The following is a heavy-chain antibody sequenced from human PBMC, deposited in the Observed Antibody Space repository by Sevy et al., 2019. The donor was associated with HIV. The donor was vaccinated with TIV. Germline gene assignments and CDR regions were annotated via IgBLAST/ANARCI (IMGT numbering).Heavy chain of an antibody. CDR3: ARLSGYSSSWSYFDY. V-gene: IGHV3-48*01. Sequence: GESLKNSCAASGFTFSSYSVNWVRQAPGKGLEWVSYISSSTICYADSVKGRFTISRDNAKNSLYLQMNSLRAEDTAEYYCARLSGYSSSWSYFDYWGQGTLVTVSS. J-gene: IGHJ4*02. CDR1: GFTFSSYS. D-gene: IGHD6-13*01. CDR2: ISSSTI.